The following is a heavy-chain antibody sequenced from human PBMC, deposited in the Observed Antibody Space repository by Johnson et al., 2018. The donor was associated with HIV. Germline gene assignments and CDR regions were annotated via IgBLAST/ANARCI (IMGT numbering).Heavy chain of an antibody. CDR1: GMIFSNLW. CDR2: IRSKSDGGTI. CDR3: STDHPTAPLIIMNAFDI. Sequence: VQLVESGGGLVKPGGSLRISCEASGMIFSNLWFNWVRQAPGKGLEWVGRIRSKSDGGTIEYAAPGKGRFTIPRDDSSDTLYLQMNSLKTEDTAVYYCSTDHPTAPLIIMNAFDIWGQGTIVTVSS. J-gene: IGHJ3*02. D-gene: IGHD3-16*02. V-gene: IGHV3-15*01.